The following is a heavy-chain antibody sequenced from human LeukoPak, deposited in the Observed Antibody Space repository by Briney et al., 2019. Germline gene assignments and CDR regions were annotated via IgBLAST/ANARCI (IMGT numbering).Heavy chain of an antibody. J-gene: IGHJ3*02. Sequence: GESLQISCKGSGYSFTSYWIGWVRQMPGKGLEWMGIIYPGDSDTRYSPSFQGQVTISADKSISTAYLQWSSLKASDTATYYCARSEGAALNALDIWGQGTMVTV. CDR3: ARSEGAALNALDI. CDR2: IYPGDSDT. CDR1: GYSFTSYW. V-gene: IGHV5-51*01. D-gene: IGHD1-26*01.